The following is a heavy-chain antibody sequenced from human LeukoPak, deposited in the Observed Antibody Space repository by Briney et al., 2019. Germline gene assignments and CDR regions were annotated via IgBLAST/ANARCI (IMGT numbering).Heavy chain of an antibody. Sequence: ASVKVSCKASGYTFTSYGISWVRQAPGQGLEWMGWISAYNGNTNYAQKLQGRVTMTTDTSTSTAYMELRSLRSDDTAVYYCASYGSGSYYGYYFDYWGRGTLVTVSS. V-gene: IGHV1-18*01. D-gene: IGHD3-10*01. CDR3: ASYGSGSYYGYYFDY. J-gene: IGHJ4*01. CDR2: ISAYNGNT. CDR1: GYTFTSYG.